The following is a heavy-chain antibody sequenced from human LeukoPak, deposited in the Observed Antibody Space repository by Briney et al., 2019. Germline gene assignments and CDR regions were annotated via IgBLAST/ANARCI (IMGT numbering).Heavy chain of an antibody. V-gene: IGHV3-11*01. CDR3: AKFAAAAQRSYYFDY. Sequence: PGGSLRLSCAASGFTFSDFQMSWIRQAPGKGLECISYISSSGDTLYYADSVKGRFTISRDNSKNTLYLQMNSLRAEDTAVYYCAKFAAAAQRSYYFDYWGQGTLVTVSS. CDR2: ISSSGDTL. J-gene: IGHJ4*02. CDR1: GFTFSDFQ. D-gene: IGHD2-2*01.